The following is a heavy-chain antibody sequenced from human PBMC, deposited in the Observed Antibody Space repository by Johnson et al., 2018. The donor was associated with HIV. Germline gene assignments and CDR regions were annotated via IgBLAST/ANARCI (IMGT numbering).Heavy chain of an antibody. V-gene: IGHV3-11*04. CDR2: ILNTGRTK. Sequence: QVQLVESGGGVVQPGGSLRLSCAASGFAFSAYHMRWIRPAPGKGPEWVSYILNTGRTKNDGDPVKGRFTISRDNSKNPLYLQMNSRRAEDTAVYYCAKDHPQMATIVGAFDSWGQGTMVTVSS. CDR1: GFAFSAYH. J-gene: IGHJ3*02. CDR3: AKDHPQMATIVGAFDS. D-gene: IGHD5-24*01.